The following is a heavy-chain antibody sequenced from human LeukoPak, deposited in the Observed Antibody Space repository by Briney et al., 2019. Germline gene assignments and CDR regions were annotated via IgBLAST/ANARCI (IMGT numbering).Heavy chain of an antibody. CDR3: ARIQHYDSSGSFDY. J-gene: IGHJ4*02. V-gene: IGHV1-2*02. CDR1: GHTFTGYY. D-gene: IGHD3-22*01. Sequence: ASVKVSCKASGHTFTGYYMHWVRQAPGQGLEWMGWINPNSGGTNYAQKFQGRVTMTRDTSISTAYMELSGLRSDDTAVYYCARIQHYDSSGSFDYWGQGTLVTVSS. CDR2: INPNSGGT.